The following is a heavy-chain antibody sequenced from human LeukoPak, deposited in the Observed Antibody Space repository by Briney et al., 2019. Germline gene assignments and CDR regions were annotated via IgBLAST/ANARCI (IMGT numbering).Heavy chain of an antibody. D-gene: IGHD3-22*01. Sequence: SVKVSRKASGYTFTGYYMHWVRQAPGQGLEWMGTIFPVFGTANYAQKFQGRVTITADVSTNTVYMDLGSLGSEDTAIYYCARPSPYDSSSPFDYWGLGTLVTVSS. CDR1: GYTFTGYY. CDR2: IFPVFGTA. V-gene: IGHV1-69*13. J-gene: IGHJ4*02. CDR3: ARPSPYDSSSPFDY.